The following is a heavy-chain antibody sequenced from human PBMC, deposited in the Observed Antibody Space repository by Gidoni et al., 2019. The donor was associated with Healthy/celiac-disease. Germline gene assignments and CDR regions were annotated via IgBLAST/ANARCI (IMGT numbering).Heavy chain of an antibody. CDR2: FDPEGGGT. V-gene: IGHV1-24*01. CDR3: ATAGGVRGVRDAFDI. CDR1: GSTLNDLS. D-gene: IGHD3-10*01. J-gene: IGHJ3*02. Sequence: QVQLVQSGAEVKKPGASVKVSCKVSGSTLNDLSMHWVRQAPGKGLEWMGGFDPEGGGTIYAQKFQGRVNMTEDTATDTAYMKLRSLRSEDTAVYDCATAGGVRGVRDAFDIWGQGTMVTVSS.